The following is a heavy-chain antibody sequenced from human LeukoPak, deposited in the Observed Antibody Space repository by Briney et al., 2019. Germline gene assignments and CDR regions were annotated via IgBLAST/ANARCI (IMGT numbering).Heavy chain of an antibody. CDR1: GYTFTSYD. D-gene: IGHD6-19*01. J-gene: IGHJ5*02. V-gene: IGHV1-8*03. Sequence: ASVKVSCKASGYTFTSYDINWVRQATGQGLEWMGWLNPNSGNTGYAQNFQGRVTVTRDTSINTAYMELSSLRSEDTAVYYCARMTVSGRDNWFDPWGQGTLVTVSS. CDR3: ARMTVSGRDNWFDP. CDR2: LNPNSGNT.